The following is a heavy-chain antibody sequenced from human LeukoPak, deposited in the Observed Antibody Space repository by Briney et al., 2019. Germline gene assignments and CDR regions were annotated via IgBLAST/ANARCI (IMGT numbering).Heavy chain of an antibody. D-gene: IGHD3-3*01. CDR3: ARPVYYDFRIGMDV. Sequence: ASVKVSCKASGYTFTGYYMHWVRQAPGQGLEWMGWINPNSGGTNYAQKFQGRVTMTRDTSISTAYMELSRLRSDDTAAYYCARPVYYDFRIGMDVWGQGTTVTVSS. CDR2: INPNSGGT. CDR1: GYTFTGYY. J-gene: IGHJ6*02. V-gene: IGHV1-2*02.